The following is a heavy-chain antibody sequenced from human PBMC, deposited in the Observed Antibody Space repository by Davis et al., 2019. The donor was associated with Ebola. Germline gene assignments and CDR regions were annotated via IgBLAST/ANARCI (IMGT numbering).Heavy chain of an antibody. J-gene: IGHJ4*02. Sequence: AASVKVSCKASGYIFTNYAIHWVRQAPGQSLEWMGWISVGNGNTKYSQNFQGRVSITRDTSASTSYMELSSLRSEDTAVFYCARRVGARSGFDYWGRGTLVTVSS. CDR3: ARRVGARSGFDY. CDR1: GYIFTNYA. CDR2: ISVGNGNT. V-gene: IGHV1-3*01. D-gene: IGHD1-26*01.